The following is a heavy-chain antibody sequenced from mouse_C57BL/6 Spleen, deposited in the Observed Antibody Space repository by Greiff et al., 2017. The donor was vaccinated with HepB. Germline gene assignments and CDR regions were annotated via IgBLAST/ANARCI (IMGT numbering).Heavy chain of an antibody. Sequence: QVQLQQPGAELVKPGASVKVSCKASGYTFTSYWMHWVKQRPGQGLEWIGRIHPSDSDTNYNQKFKGKATLTVDQSSSTAYMQLSSLTSEDSAVYYGAMPAQATWFAYWGQGTLVTVSA. J-gene: IGHJ3*01. CDR2: IHPSDSDT. CDR3: AMPAQATWFAY. V-gene: IGHV1-74*01. D-gene: IGHD3-2*02. CDR1: GYTFTSYW.